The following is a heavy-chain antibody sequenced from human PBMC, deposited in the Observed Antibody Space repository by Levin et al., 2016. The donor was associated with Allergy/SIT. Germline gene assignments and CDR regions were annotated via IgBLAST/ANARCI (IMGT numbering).Heavy chain of an antibody. Sequence: WIRQPPGKGLEWVSYISSSGSTIYYADSVKGRFTISRDNAKNSLYLQMNSLRAEDTAVYYCARDNGRSLGSFHWFDPWGQGTLVTVSS. CDR3: ARDNGRSLGSFHWFDP. D-gene: IGHD2-8*01. CDR2: ISSSGSTI. V-gene: IGHV3-48*03. J-gene: IGHJ5*02.